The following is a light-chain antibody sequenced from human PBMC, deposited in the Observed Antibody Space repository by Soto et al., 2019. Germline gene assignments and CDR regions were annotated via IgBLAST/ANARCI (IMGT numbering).Light chain of an antibody. CDR1: QSISNS. Sequence: DIQMTQSPSTLPASVGDRVTITCRASQSISNSLAWYQQKPGKAPKVLIYKASSLETAVPSRFSGSGSGTEFTLTISSLQPDDFATYSCQQYDSFPITFGQGTRLEIK. V-gene: IGKV1-5*03. J-gene: IGKJ5*01. CDR3: QQYDSFPIT. CDR2: KAS.